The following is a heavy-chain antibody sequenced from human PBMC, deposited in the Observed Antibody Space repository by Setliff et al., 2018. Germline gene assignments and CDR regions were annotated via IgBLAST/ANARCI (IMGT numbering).Heavy chain of an antibody. CDR1: GYTFTNYA. V-gene: IGHV1-18*01. J-gene: IGHJ4*02. Sequence: ASVKVSCKASGYTFTNYAISWVRQAPGQGLEWMGWISGYKNNPNYLQRMRGRFTMTTDTSTSTAYMELRSLRSDDTAVYYCARVALPAAIVRFDSWGRGTLVTVSS. D-gene: IGHD2-2*01. CDR2: ISGYKNNP. CDR3: ARVALPAAIVRFDS.